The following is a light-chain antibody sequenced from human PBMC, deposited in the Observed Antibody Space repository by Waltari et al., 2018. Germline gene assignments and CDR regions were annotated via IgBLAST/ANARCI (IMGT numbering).Light chain of an antibody. V-gene: IGKV3-20*01. CDR3: QHYVRLPAT. CDR1: QSVRGS. J-gene: IGKJ1*01. Sequence: EIVLTQSPGTLVLSPGERATLSCRASQSVRGSLAWYQQKAGQAPRLLIYGASSRATGIPDRFSGSGSGTDFSLTISRLEPEDFAVYYCQHYVRLPATFGQGTKVEI. CDR2: GAS.